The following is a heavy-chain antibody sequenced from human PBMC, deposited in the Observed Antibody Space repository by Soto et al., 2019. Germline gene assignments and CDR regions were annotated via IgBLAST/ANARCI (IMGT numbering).Heavy chain of an antibody. CDR3: ARLGDVAGQQHPRMSWFDP. Sequence: QVQLQESGPGLVKPSETLSLTCTVSGGSISSYYWSWIRQPPGKGLEWIGYIYYSGSTNYNPSLKSRVTISVDTSKNQFSLKLSSVTAADTAVYYCARLGDVAGQQHPRMSWFDPWGQGTLVTVSS. D-gene: IGHD6-13*01. V-gene: IGHV4-59*08. CDR2: IYYSGST. CDR1: GGSISSYY. J-gene: IGHJ5*02.